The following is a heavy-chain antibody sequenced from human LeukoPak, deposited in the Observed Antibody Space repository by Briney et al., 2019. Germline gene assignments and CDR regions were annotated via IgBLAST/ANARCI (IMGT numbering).Heavy chain of an antibody. CDR1: GGSISSSSYY. Sequence: SETLSLTCTVSGGSISSSSYYWGWIRQPPGKGLEWIGSIYYSGSTCYNPSLKSRVTISEDTSKNQFSLKLSSVTAADTAVYYCARDVGRDWIYAYLDYWGQGTLVTVSS. D-gene: IGHD1-7*01. CDR3: ARDVGRDWIYAYLDY. V-gene: IGHV4-39*07. CDR2: IYYSGST. J-gene: IGHJ4*02.